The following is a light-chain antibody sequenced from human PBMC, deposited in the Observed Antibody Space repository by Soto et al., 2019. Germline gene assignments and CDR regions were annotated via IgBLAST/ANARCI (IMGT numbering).Light chain of an antibody. J-gene: IGKJ1*01. CDR3: QQYGRSPRT. Sequence: EIVLTQSPGTLSLSPGEGATLSCRASQSVSGSFLAWYQQKPGQAPRLLIYGASSRATGIPDRFSGSGSGTDFTLTISRLEPEDFAVYYCQQYGRSPRTFGQGTKVDIK. V-gene: IGKV3-20*01. CDR1: QSVSGSF. CDR2: GAS.